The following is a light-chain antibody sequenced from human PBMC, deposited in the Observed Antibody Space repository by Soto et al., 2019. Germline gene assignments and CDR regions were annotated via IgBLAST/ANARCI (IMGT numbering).Light chain of an antibody. Sequence: DIPMTQSPSTLSASVGDRVTITCRASQSISSWLAWYQQKPGKAPKLLIYKASSLESGVPSRFSGSGSGTEFTLTISSLQPDDFATFYCQHYNSYPWTFGQGNKVESK. CDR1: QSISSW. J-gene: IGKJ1*01. CDR3: QHYNSYPWT. V-gene: IGKV1-5*03. CDR2: KAS.